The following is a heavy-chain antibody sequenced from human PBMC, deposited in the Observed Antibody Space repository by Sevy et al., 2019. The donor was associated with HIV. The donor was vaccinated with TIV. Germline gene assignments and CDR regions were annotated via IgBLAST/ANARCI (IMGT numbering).Heavy chain of an antibody. V-gene: IGHV3-11*01. D-gene: IGHD6-6*01. CDR2: ISGSGSTI. CDR1: GFTFSDYY. J-gene: IGHJ4*02. Sequence: GGSLRLSCAASGFTFSDYYMSWIRQAPGKGLEWVSYISGSGSTIYYADSLKGRFTISRDNAKNSLYLQMNSLRAEDTVVYYCAREKRVAARPWYFDYWGQGTLVTVSS. CDR3: AREKRVAARPWYFDY.